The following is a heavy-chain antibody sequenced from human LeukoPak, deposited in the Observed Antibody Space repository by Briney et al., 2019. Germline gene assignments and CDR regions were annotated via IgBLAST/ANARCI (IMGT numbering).Heavy chain of an antibody. CDR2: INSDGSST. D-gene: IGHD3-9*01. CDR3: ARAAYYDILTGYPLDY. V-gene: IGHV3-74*01. CDR1: GFTFSGYW. J-gene: IGHJ4*02. Sequence: GGSLRLSCAASGFTFSGYWMHWVRQAPGKGLVWVSRINSDGSSTSYADSVKGRFTISRDNAKNTLYLQMNSLRAEDTAVYYCARAAYYDILTGYPLDYWGQGTLVTVSS.